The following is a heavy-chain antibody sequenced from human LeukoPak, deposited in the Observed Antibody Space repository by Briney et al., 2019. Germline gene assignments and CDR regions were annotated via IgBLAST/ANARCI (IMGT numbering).Heavy chain of an antibody. D-gene: IGHD3-3*01. J-gene: IGHJ4*02. CDR2: IRSKANSYAT. CDR1: GFTFSGSA. V-gene: IGHV3-73*01. CDR3: TCHFWSGYYIDY. Sequence: GGSLRLSCAASGFTFSGSAMHWVRQASGKGLEWVGRIRSKANSYATAYAASVKGRFTISRDDSKNTAYLQMNSLKTEDTAVYYCTCHFWSGYYIDYWGQGTLVTVSS.